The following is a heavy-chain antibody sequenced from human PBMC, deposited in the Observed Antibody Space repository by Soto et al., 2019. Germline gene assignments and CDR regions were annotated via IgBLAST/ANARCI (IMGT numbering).Heavy chain of an antibody. D-gene: IGHD6-19*01. V-gene: IGHV3-23*01. CDR1: GFTFSSYA. Sequence: EVQLLESGGGLVQPGGSLRLSCAASGFTFSSYAMSWVRQAPGKGLEWVSDISGSGGSTYYADSVKGRFTFSRDNSKNSLYLQMNSLRAEDTAVYYCAKSNGWYAELDYWGQGTLVTVSS. CDR2: ISGSGGST. CDR3: AKSNGWYAELDY. J-gene: IGHJ4*02.